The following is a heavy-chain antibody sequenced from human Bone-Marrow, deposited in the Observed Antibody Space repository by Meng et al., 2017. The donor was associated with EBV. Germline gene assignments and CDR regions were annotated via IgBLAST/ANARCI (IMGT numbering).Heavy chain of an antibody. CDR3: APGAYGY. D-gene: IGHD5-12*01. V-gene: IGHV3-23*01. CDR2: ISRSGDST. CDR1: GFTFNNYA. J-gene: IGHJ4*02. Sequence: EEQLLGSGGGVVQPWGSMRLACAASGFTFNNYAMRWVRQAPGKGLEWVSAISRSGDSTSYADSVKGRFTISRDNSKNTLYLQMNSLRAEDTAVYYCAPGAYGYWGQGTLVTVSS.